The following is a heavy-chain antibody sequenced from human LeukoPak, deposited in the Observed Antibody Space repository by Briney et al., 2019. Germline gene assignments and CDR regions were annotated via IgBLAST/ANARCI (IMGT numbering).Heavy chain of an antibody. CDR1: GLPIADFA. CDR3: ARESGKFDY. CDR2: ISGDGVST. Sequence: PGGSLRLSRVASGLPIADFAMHWVGQAPGKGLEWVSLISGDGVSTFYADSVKGRFSVSRDNSKNSLSLEMNSLRTEDTAMYYCARESGKFDYWGQGTLVAVSS. V-gene: IGHV3-43*02. J-gene: IGHJ4*02.